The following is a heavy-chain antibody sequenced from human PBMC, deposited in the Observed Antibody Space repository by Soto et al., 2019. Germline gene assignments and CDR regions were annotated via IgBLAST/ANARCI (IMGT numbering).Heavy chain of an antibody. CDR2: IDWDDDK. CDR1: GFSLSTSGMR. V-gene: IGHV2-70*04. J-gene: IGHJ4*02. CDR3: ARMFHCSGGTCPFDY. Sequence: SGPTLVNPTQTLTLTCTFSGFSLSTSGMRVSWIRQPPGTALEWLARIDWDDDKFYNTSLKTRLTISKDSSKNQVVLTMTNMDPVDTATYYCARMFHCSGGTCPFDYWGQGALVTVSS. D-gene: IGHD2-15*01.